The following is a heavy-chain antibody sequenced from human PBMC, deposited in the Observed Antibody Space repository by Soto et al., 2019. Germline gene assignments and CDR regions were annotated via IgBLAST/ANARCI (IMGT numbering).Heavy chain of an antibody. J-gene: IGHJ5*02. CDR3: AKAVFCTAGVCSDNWFDP. CDR2: ISISGSNT. V-gene: IGHV3-23*01. D-gene: IGHD2-8*02. CDR1: GFTFSNYA. Sequence: EVQLLESGGGLVQPGGSLRLSCAASGFTFSNYAMSWDRQAPGKGLEWVSAISISGSNTYYAVSVQGRFTISRDNSENTLYLQMNSLRAEDTALYYCAKAVFCTAGVCSDNWFDPWGQGTLVTVSS.